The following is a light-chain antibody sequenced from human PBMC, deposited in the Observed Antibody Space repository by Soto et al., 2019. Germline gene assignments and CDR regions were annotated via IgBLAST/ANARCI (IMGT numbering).Light chain of an antibody. CDR2: YVT. CDR1: SSDVGGYDY. CDR3: SSFTTSSTLV. V-gene: IGLV2-14*03. Sequence: QLVLTQPASVSGSPGQSITISCTGSSSDVGGYDYVSWYQQHPGKAPLLLIYYVTNRPSGVSTRFSGSKSGNTASLTISGLQPEDEADYYCSSFTTSSTLVFAGGTKLTVL. J-gene: IGLJ2*01.